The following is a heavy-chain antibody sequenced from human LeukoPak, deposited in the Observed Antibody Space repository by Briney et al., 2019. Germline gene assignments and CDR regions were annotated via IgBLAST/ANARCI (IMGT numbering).Heavy chain of an antibody. J-gene: IGHJ4*02. CDR3: ARVWSSGWYREAPFDY. D-gene: IGHD6-19*01. CDR2: IKQDGSEK. Sequence: PGGSLRLSCAASGFTFSDYYMSWVRQAPGKRLEWVANIKQDGSEKYYVDSVKGRFTISRDNAKNSLYLQMNSLRAEDTAVYYCARVWSSGWYREAPFDYWGQGTLVTVSS. V-gene: IGHV3-7*01. CDR1: GFTFSDYY.